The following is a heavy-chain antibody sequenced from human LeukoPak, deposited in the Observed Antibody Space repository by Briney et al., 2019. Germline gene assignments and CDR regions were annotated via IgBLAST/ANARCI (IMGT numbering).Heavy chain of an antibody. V-gene: IGHV3-7*01. Sequence: GGSLRLSCAASGFTFSSYWMSWVRQAPGKGLEWVANIKQDGSEKDYVDSVKGRFTISRDNAQNSLYLQMNSLRAEDTAVYYCARYCGGDCYGMDVWGQGTTVTVSS. CDR1: GFTFSSYW. CDR2: IKQDGSEK. D-gene: IGHD2-21*01. J-gene: IGHJ6*02. CDR3: ARYCGGDCYGMDV.